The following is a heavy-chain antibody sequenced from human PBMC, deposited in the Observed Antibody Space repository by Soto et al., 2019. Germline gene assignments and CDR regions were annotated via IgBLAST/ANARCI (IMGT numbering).Heavy chain of an antibody. CDR1: GYTFTSYA. CDR3: ARESGRKISYYYYGMDV. D-gene: IGHD2-15*01. J-gene: IGHJ6*02. V-gene: IGHV1-3*01. CDR2: INAGNGNT. Sequence: ASVKVSCKASGYTFTSYAMHWVRQAPGQRLEWMGWINAGNGNTKYSQKFQGRVTITRDTSASTAYMELSSLRSVDTAVYYCARESGRKISYYYYGMDVWGQGTTVTVSS.